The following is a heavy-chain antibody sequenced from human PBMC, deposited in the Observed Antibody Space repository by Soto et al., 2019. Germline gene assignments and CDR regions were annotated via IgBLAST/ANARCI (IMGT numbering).Heavy chain of an antibody. J-gene: IGHJ5*02. CDR3: VRVRDCSGGSCYSGIWFDP. D-gene: IGHD2-15*01. V-gene: IGHV4-30-4*01. CDR2: IYYSGST. Sequence: PSETLSLTCTVSGGSISSGDYYWSWIRQPPGKGLEWIGYIYYSGSTYYNPSLKSRVTISVDTSKNQFSLKLSSVTAADTAVYYCVRVRDCSGGSCYSGIWFDPWGQGTLVTVSS. CDR1: GGSISSGDYY.